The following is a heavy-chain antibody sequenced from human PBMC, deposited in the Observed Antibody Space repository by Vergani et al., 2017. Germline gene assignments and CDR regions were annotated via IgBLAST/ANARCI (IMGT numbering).Heavy chain of an antibody. J-gene: IGHJ4*01. CDR2: IKSDGRT. CDR1: GFTLNTYG. CDR3: TRSECSGTTCYGHYFDL. Sequence: QVQILQSGGGVAQPGGSLRLSCTLSGFTLNTYGIHWVRQAPGKGLEWVSVIKSDGRTSYAESVRGRFTISRDTSRNAVYLQMNILRVEDTGVYYCTRSECSGTTCYGHYFDLWGHGILVTVSS. D-gene: IGHD2-15*01. V-gene: IGHV3-NL1*01.